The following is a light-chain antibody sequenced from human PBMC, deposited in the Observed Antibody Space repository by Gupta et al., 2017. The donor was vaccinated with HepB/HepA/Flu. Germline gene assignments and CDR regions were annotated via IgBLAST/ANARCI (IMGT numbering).Light chain of an antibody. V-gene: IGKV1-39*01. CDR2: AAS. CDR1: QSISNF. Sequence: DIEMTQSPTPLSASAGDRVTTPCRASQSISNFLNWYQQNPGKAPKLMIYAASSLKSGVPSRFSGSESGTDFTLTISRLQPEDFATYYCQQANSTPGTFGGGTEVEIK. CDR3: QQANSTPGT. J-gene: IGKJ4*01.